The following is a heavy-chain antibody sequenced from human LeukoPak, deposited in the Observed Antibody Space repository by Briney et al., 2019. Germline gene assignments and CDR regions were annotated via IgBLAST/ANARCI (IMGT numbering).Heavy chain of an antibody. V-gene: IGHV1-69*01. CDR1: GGTFSSYA. CDR2: IIPIFGTA. Sequence: GASVKVSCKASGGTFSSYAISWVRQAPGQGLEWMGGIIPIFGTANYAQKFQGRVTITADESTSTAYMELSSLRSEDTAVYYCAAGVAAAHFDYWGQGTLVTVSS. D-gene: IGHD2-15*01. J-gene: IGHJ4*02. CDR3: AAGVAAAHFDY.